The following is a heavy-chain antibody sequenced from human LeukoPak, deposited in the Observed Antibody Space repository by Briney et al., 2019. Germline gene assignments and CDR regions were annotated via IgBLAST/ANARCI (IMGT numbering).Heavy chain of an antibody. D-gene: IGHD2-15*01. J-gene: IGHJ4*02. Sequence: ASVKVSCKAPGYAXTDYYIHGVRQAPGQGLEWMGWINPSSGDTHPAQKFQGRVTMTSDTSTSTVYMKLNWLRSDDTAVFYCARDRVVAAATMSDYWGQGTLVTVSS. CDR2: INPSSGDT. CDR1: GYAXTDYY. CDR3: ARDRVVAAATMSDY. V-gene: IGHV1-2*02.